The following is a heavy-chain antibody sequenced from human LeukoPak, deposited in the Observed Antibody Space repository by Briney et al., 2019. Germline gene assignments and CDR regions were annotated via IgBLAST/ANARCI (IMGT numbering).Heavy chain of an antibody. V-gene: IGHV1-8*02. Sequence: ASVKVSCKASGYTFTGYYMHWVRQAPGQGLEWMGWMNPNSGNTGYAQKFQGRVTMTRNTSISTAYMELSSLRSEDTAVYYCAREDRSGWDYWGQGTLVTVSS. CDR2: MNPNSGNT. CDR3: AREDRSGWDY. CDR1: GYTFTGYY. D-gene: IGHD6-19*01. J-gene: IGHJ4*02.